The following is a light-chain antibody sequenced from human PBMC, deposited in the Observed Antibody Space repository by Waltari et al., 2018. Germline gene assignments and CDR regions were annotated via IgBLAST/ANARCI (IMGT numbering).Light chain of an antibody. CDR2: GAS. V-gene: IGKV3-15*01. CDR1: QSVSSN. CDR3: QQYNNWPPVYT. J-gene: IGKJ2*01. Sequence: EIVMTQSPATLSVSPGERATLSCRASQSVSSNLAWYQQKPGQAPRLLIYGASTSATGIPARLSCSGSGTEFTLTISSLQSEDFAVYYCQQYNNWPPVYTFGQGTKLEIK.